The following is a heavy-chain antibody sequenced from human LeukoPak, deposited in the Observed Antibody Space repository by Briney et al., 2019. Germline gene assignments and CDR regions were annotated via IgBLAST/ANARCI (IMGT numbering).Heavy chain of an antibody. Sequence: PSETLSLTCTVSGGSISSSSYYWGWIRQPPGKGLEWIGSIYYSGSTYYNPSLKSRVTISVDTSKNQFSLKLSSVTAADTAVYYCARHADYYGSGSYLLWFDPWGQGTLVTVSS. V-gene: IGHV4-39*01. CDR3: ARHADYYGSGSYLLWFDP. J-gene: IGHJ5*02. CDR1: GGSISSSSYY. D-gene: IGHD3-10*01. CDR2: IYYSGST.